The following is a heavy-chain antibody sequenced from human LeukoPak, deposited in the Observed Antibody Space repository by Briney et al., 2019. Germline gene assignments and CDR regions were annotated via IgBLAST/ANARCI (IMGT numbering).Heavy chain of an antibody. CDR1: GGSISSSSYY. CDR2: IYYSGST. CDR3: ARDGIVVVPAAQGYYFDY. Sequence: SETLSLTCTVSGGSISSSSYYWGWIRQPPGKGLEWIGSIYYSGSTYYNPSLKSRVTISVDTSKNQFSLKLSSVTAADTAVYYCARDGIVVVPAAQGYYFDYWGRGTLVTVSS. D-gene: IGHD2-2*01. V-gene: IGHV4-39*07. J-gene: IGHJ4*02.